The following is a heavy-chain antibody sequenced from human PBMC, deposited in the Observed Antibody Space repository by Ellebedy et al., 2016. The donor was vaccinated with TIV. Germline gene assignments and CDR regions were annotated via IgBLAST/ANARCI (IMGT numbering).Heavy chain of an antibody. CDR3: TREGAVRGAPAYLAYDF. Sequence: GESLKISCAASGFTFSTYWMNWVRQAPGKGLEWVANIADDGREENYVDSVKGRFTISRDNSNNSLYLQMNSLRAEDTAVYFCTREGAVRGAPAYLAYDFWGQGTLVTVSS. CDR2: IADDGREE. CDR1: GFTFSTYW. J-gene: IGHJ4*02. V-gene: IGHV3-7*01. D-gene: IGHD2/OR15-2a*01.